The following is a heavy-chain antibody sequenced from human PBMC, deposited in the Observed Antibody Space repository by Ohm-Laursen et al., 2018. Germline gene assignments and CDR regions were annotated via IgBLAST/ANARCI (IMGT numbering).Heavy chain of an antibody. CDR3: AKEGGVAVAYDS. J-gene: IGHJ4*02. CDR2: VSYYERYN. D-gene: IGHD1-26*01. CDR1: GFTFTNFG. V-gene: IGHV3-30*18. Sequence: SLTLSCTASGFTFTNFGMHWVRQPPGKGLERVAVVSYYERYNNYVDSVEGRFTVSRDNSKDTLYLQMNSLRNEDAAIYDCAKEGGVAVAYDSWGQGTLVTVSS.